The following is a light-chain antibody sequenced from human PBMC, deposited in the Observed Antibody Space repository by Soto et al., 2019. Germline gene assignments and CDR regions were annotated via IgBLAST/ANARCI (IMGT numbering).Light chain of an antibody. Sequence: DIVMPQSPHSLAVSLAERATINCKSSQSVVYSPKNENCVACYQQKPGQTPNMLXYWXSTRKSGGPDRLSGGGSGTDFTLTISSLQAEDVAAYYFQHYDSITCTFGQGTKVDIK. CDR3: QHYDSITCT. CDR2: WXS. V-gene: IGKV4-1*01. J-gene: IGKJ1*01. CDR1: QSVVYSPKNENC.